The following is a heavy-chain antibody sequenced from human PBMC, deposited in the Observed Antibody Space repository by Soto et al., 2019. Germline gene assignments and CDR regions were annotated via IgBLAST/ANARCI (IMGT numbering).Heavy chain of an antibody. D-gene: IGHD2-21*01. J-gene: IGHJ4*02. Sequence: GGSLRLYCAVSGVTFIRYSMNWVRQAPGKGLQWISFISNSGAMTNYADSVKGRFTISRDNAKIELYVEMNSLRDEDTAVYYCVPDVVVIASYVAYWGQGTLVTVSS. V-gene: IGHV3-48*02. CDR3: VPDVVVIASYVAY. CDR2: ISNSGAMT. CDR1: GVTFIRYS.